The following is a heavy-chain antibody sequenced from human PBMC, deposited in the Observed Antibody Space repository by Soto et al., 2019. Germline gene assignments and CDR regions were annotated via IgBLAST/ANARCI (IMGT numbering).Heavy chain of an antibody. V-gene: IGHV4-4*02. Sequence: SETLSLTCAVSGGSISSSNWRSWVSLHPGKGLEWIGEIYHSGSTNYNPSLKSRVTISVDKSKNQFSLKLRSVTAADTAVYSCARGQGTRETWFDPWGQGTLVTVSS. CDR3: ARGQGTRETWFDP. CDR2: IYHSGST. D-gene: IGHD3-10*01. J-gene: IGHJ5*02. CDR1: GGSISSSNW.